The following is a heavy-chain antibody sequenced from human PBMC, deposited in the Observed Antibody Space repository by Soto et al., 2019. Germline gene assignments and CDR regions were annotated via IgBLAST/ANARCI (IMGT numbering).Heavy chain of an antibody. CDR1: GGSISSSSYY. Sequence: SETLSLTCTVSGGSISSSSYYWGWIRQPPGKGLEWIGSIYYSGSTYYNPSLKSRVTISVDTSKNQFSLKLSSVTAADTAVYYCGRQEEDYGDYVGYSQPGGQGTLVTVSS. CDR2: IYYSGST. CDR3: GRQEEDYGDYVGYSQP. V-gene: IGHV4-39*01. D-gene: IGHD4-17*01. J-gene: IGHJ1*01.